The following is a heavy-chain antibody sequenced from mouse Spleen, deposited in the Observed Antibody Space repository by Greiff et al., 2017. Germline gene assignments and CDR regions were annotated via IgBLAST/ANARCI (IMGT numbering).Heavy chain of an antibody. Sequence: QVQLKESGPGLVQPSQSLSITCTVSGFSLTSYGVHWVRQSPGKGLEWLGVIWSGGSTDYNAAFISRLSISKDNSKSQVFFKMNSLQADDTAIYYCARMGYRYDFAYWGQGTLVTVSA. V-gene: IGHV2-2*01. CDR1: GFSLTSYG. D-gene: IGHD2-14*01. J-gene: IGHJ3*01. CDR2: IWSGGST. CDR3: ARMGYRYDFAY.